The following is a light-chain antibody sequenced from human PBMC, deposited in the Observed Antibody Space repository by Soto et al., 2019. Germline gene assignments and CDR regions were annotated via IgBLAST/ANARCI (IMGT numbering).Light chain of an antibody. Sequence: QSALTQPPSVSGSPGQSVTISCTGTSSDVGSYNRVSWYQQPPGTAPKLMIYEVSNRPSGVPDRFSGSKSGNTASLTISGLQAEDEADYHCSSYTSSSTFVVFGGGTKLTVL. V-gene: IGLV2-18*02. CDR3: SSYTSSSTFVV. CDR1: SSDVGSYNR. J-gene: IGLJ2*01. CDR2: EVS.